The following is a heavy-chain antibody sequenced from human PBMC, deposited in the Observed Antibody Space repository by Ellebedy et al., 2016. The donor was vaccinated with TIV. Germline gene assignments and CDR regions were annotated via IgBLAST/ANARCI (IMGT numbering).Heavy chain of an antibody. CDR2: IHPSDSDT. V-gene: IGHV5-10-1*01. D-gene: IGHD4-17*01. CDR1: GYNFSNNW. CDR3: ARRGDSDFDS. J-gene: IGHJ4*02. Sequence: GESLKISCKISGYNFSNNWISWMRQKPGKGLEWMGRIHPSDSDTDYRPSFRGHVTMSVDKSISFAFLQWSSLQASDTAMYYCARRGDSDFDSWGQGTVVTVSP.